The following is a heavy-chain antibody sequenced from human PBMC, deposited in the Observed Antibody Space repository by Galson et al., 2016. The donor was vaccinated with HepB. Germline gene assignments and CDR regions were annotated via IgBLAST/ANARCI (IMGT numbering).Heavy chain of an antibody. Sequence: CAISGDSVSSTSDAWNWVRQSPSRGLEWLGRTYYRSKWYNDYAASVRSRITINPDTSRNQFSLQLNSVTPEDTAVYYCLSGWYFDTWGQGTQVTVSS. D-gene: IGHD6-19*01. J-gene: IGHJ4*02. CDR2: TYYRSKWYN. CDR3: LSGWYFDT. V-gene: IGHV6-1*01. CDR1: GDSVSSTSDA.